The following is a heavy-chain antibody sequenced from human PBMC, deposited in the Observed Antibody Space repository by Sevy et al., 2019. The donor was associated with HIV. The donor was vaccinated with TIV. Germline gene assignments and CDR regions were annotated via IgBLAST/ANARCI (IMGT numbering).Heavy chain of an antibody. J-gene: IGHJ4*02. CDR1: GESVSSSY. CDR2: VDHSGGT. Sequence: TLSLTCAVYGESVSSSYWTWIRQPPGGGLDWVGEVDHSGGTSYNPSLKSRATVSLDTSKRQFSLKLNSVTAADTAVYFCARGRSPKRLPLLYSGYDHMTAHFFDYWGQGALVTVSS. V-gene: IGHV4-34*01. D-gene: IGHD5-12*01. CDR3: ARGRSPKRLPLLYSGYDHMTAHFFDY.